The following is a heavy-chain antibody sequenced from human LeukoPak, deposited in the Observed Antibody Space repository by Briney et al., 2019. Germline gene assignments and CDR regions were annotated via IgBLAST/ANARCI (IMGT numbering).Heavy chain of an antibody. CDR2: IYYSGST. Sequence: SETLSLTCTASGGSISSYYWSWIRQPPGKGLEWIGYIYYSGSTNYNPSLKSRVTISIDTSKNQFSLKLSSVTAADTAVYYCARETGLKFDPWGQGTLVTVSS. D-gene: IGHD3-10*01. V-gene: IGHV4-59*01. CDR1: GGSISSYY. J-gene: IGHJ5*02. CDR3: ARETGLKFDP.